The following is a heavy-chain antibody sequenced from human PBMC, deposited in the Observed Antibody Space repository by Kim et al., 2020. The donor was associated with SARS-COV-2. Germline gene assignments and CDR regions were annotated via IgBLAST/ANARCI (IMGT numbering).Heavy chain of an antibody. J-gene: IGHJ4*02. V-gene: IGHV3-30*02. D-gene: IGHD6-19*01. Sequence: GRFTISRDNSKNTLYLQMTSLRAEDTAVYYCAKDESLPGYSSGWYTTGDYWGQGTLVTVSS. CDR3: AKDESLPGYSSGWYTTGDY.